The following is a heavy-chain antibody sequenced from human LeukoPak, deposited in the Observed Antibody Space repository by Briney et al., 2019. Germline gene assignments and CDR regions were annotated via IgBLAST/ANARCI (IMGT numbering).Heavy chain of an antibody. D-gene: IGHD5-12*01. Sequence: GGSLRLSCAASGFTFSSYAMHWVRQAPGKGLEYVSAISSNGDATYYANSVEGRFTISRDNSKNTLYLQMGSLRVEDMAVYYCARGGGYRGYGQDYWGQGTLVTVSS. CDR1: GFTFSSYA. CDR3: ARGGGYRGYGQDY. CDR2: ISSNGDAT. V-gene: IGHV3-64*01. J-gene: IGHJ4*02.